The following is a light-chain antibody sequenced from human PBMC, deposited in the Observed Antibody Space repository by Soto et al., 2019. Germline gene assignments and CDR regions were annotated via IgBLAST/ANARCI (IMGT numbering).Light chain of an antibody. CDR1: SSNIGSTYD. CDR2: GNT. V-gene: IGLV1-40*01. CDR3: QSYDDSLSVHYV. Sequence: QSVLTQPPSVSGAPGQRVTISCTGSSSNIGSTYDVQWYQQLPGTAPKLLIHGNTDRPSGVPDRFPGSKSGTSASLAITGLQADDEADYYCQSYDDSLSVHYVFGTGTKVTVL. J-gene: IGLJ1*01.